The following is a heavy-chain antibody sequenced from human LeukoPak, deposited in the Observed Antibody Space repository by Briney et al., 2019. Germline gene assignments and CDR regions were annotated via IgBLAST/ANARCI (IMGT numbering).Heavy chain of an antibody. CDR2: IYYSGST. CDR1: GGSISSGGYY. CDR3: ARDDKILRFLEWNHRVDY. V-gene: IGHV4-30-4*08. J-gene: IGHJ4*02. Sequence: PSETLSLTCTVSGGSISSGGYYWSWIRQPPGKGLEWIGYIYYSGSTYYNPSLKSRVTISVDTSKNQFSLKLSSVTAADTAVYYCARDDKILRFLEWNHRVDYWGQGTLVTVSS. D-gene: IGHD3-3*01.